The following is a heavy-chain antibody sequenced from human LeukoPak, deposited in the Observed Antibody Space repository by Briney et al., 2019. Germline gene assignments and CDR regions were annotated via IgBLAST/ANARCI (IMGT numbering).Heavy chain of an antibody. J-gene: IGHJ3*02. V-gene: IGHV4-39*02. CDR3: ARLGSTFDI. CDR1: GGSISSSSYY. Sequence: KPTETLSLTCTVSGGSISSSSYYWAWIRQPPGKGLEWIGSFYYSGSTYYNPSLKSRVTISVDTSKNHFSLKLSSVTAADTAVYYCARLGSTFDIWGQGTMVTVSS. D-gene: IGHD2-2*01. CDR2: FYYSGST.